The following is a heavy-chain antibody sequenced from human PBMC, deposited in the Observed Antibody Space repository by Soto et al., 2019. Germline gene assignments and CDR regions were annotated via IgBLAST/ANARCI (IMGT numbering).Heavy chain of an antibody. CDR1: GGSISSYY. CDR3: ARAHVLRYFDWLSQEVYYFDY. V-gene: IGHV4-59*01. J-gene: IGHJ4*02. CDR2: IYYSGST. D-gene: IGHD3-9*01. Sequence: SETLSLTCTVSGGSISSYYWSWIRQPPGKGLEWIGYIYYSGSTNYNPSLKSRVTISVDTSKNQFSLKLSSVTAADTAAYYCARAHVLRYFDWLSQEVYYFDYWGQGTLVTVSS.